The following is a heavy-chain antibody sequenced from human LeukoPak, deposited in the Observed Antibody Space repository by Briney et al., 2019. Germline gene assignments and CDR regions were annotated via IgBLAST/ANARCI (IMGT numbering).Heavy chain of an antibody. V-gene: IGHV3-21*01. J-gene: IGHJ3*02. CDR2: ISASNNYI. D-gene: IGHD3-16*01. CDR1: GFTFSRHA. Sequence: GGSLRLSCAASGFTFSRHAMNWVRQAPGKGLEWVASISASNNYIHYADSVKGRFTISRDNAKNSLYLQMNSLRAEDTAVYYCARGTGGLGVAFHIWGQGTMVTVSS. CDR3: ARGTGGLGVAFHI.